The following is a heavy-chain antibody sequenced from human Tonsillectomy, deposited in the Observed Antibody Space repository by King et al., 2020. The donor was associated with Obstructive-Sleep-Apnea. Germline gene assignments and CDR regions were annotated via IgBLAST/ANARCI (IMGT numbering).Heavy chain of an antibody. CDR3: ATGGPDAFDF. Sequence: QLVQSGGGLVQPGGSLRLSCAASGITFSSYSMNWVRQATGKGLVWVTYISSSTSNIYYADSVKGRFTISRDNAKNSLYLQMNSLRAEDTAVYYCATGGPDAFDFWGRGTMVTVSS. J-gene: IGHJ3*01. D-gene: IGHD3-16*01. CDR1: GITFSSYS. V-gene: IGHV3-48*04. CDR2: ISSSTSNI.